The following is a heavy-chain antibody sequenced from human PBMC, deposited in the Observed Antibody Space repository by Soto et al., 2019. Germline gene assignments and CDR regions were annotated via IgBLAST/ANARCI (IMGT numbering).Heavy chain of an antibody. CDR1: GGSISSGGYS. CDR2: IYHSGST. Sequence: QLQLQESGSGLVKPSQTLSLTCAVSGGSISSGGYSWSWIRQPPGKGLEWIGYIYHSGSTYYNPSLKSRVTISVDRSKTQFSLKLSAVTAADTAVYYCAREYCGGDCSIDYWGQGTLVTVSS. D-gene: IGHD2-21*02. J-gene: IGHJ4*02. CDR3: AREYCGGDCSIDY. V-gene: IGHV4-30-2*01.